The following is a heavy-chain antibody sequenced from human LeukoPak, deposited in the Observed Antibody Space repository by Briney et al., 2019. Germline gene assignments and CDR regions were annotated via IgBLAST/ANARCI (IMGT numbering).Heavy chain of an antibody. CDR1: GYTFTSYG. J-gene: IGHJ5*02. V-gene: IGHV1-18*04. D-gene: IGHD3-10*01. Sequence: ASVNVSFKASGYTFTSYGISWVRQAPGQGLEGMGWISAYNGNTNYSQKLQGRVTMTTDTSTSTAYMELRSLRSDDTAVYYCARDGGSGPPLDPWGQGTLVTVSS. CDR2: ISAYNGNT. CDR3: ARDGGSGPPLDP.